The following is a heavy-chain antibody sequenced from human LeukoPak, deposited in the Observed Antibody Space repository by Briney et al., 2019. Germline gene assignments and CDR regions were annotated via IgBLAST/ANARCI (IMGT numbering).Heavy chain of an antibody. V-gene: IGHV3-74*01. CDR1: GLTFQNTW. CDR3: AADGEYDFLV. CDR2: IINDGITT. J-gene: IGHJ3*01. D-gene: IGHD3-3*01. Sequence: GGSLRLSCAASGLTFQNTWMHWVRQAPGGGLVWDSRIINDGITTTYADSVKGRFTISRDNAKKTLYLQMNSLRADDTAVYYCAADGEYDFLVWGQGTMVTVSS.